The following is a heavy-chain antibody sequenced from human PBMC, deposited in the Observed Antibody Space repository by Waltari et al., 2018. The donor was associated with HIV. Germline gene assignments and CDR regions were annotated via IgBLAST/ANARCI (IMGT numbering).Heavy chain of an antibody. J-gene: IGHJ4*02. Sequence: QVQFVQSGAEVKKPGASVKISCKTSGHTFTSYAIHWVRQAPGQRLAWMGWINTANGNTEYSQAVQGRVTMTWDTSAGKVYMDLRSLRSEDTALYYCARGGWELYWGQGTLVTVSS. CDR1: GHTFTSYA. D-gene: IGHD1-26*01. CDR3: ARGGWELY. V-gene: IGHV1-3*04. CDR2: INTANGNT.